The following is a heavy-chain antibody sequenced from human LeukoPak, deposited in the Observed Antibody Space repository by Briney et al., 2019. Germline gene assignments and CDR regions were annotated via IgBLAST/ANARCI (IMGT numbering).Heavy chain of an antibody. CDR3: ERGRYCSGGSCVPHFDY. J-gene: IGHJ4*02. V-gene: IGHV1-2*02. CDR2: INPNSGGT. Sequence: ASLKVCFKPSGYTFTRYYMHGVRQAPGQRREWMVGINPNSGGTNYAQKFQRRLTMTKDTSISTAYMELSRLKSDEKAVYYYERGRYCSGGSCVPHFDYWGQGTLVTVSS. D-gene: IGHD2-15*01. CDR1: GYTFTRYY.